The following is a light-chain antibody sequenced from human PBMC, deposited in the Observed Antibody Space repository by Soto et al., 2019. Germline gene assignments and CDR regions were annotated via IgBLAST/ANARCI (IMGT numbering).Light chain of an antibody. CDR2: DAS. V-gene: IGKV3-11*01. CDR3: QQRNKWPPVT. Sequence: PGERATLSCRASPSVSNSLAWYQHKPGQALRLLIYDASNRATGVPTRFSGSGSGTDFTLTISSLEPEDFAVYYCQQRNKWPPVTFGGGTRVEIK. J-gene: IGKJ4*01. CDR1: PSVSNS.